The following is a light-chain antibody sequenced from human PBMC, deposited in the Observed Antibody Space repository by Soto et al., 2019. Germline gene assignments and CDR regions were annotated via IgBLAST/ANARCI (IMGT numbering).Light chain of an antibody. CDR3: QQLGSPLT. CDR1: QGISNY. Sequence: IQLTPSPSSLSASPGDRATLPCRANQGISNYLAWYQQKPGKAPHLLVYAASTLRSGVPSRFSGSGSGTDFTLTISSLHPEDSATYCCQQLGSPLTFGRGTKVDIK. CDR2: AAS. V-gene: IGKV1-9*01. J-gene: IGKJ4*02.